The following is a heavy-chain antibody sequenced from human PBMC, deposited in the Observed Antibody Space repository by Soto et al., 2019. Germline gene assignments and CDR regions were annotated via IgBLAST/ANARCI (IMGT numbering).Heavy chain of an antibody. CDR3: ARGGSPIFGVIISPWFDY. J-gene: IGHJ4*02. D-gene: IGHD3-3*01. CDR1: GFSFSSYS. V-gene: IGHV3-21*01. CDR2: ISSSRNYI. Sequence: GGSLRLSCAASGFSFSSYSMNWVRQAPGKGLEWVSSISSSRNYIYYADSLKGRFTISRDNAKNSLFLQMNSLRAEDTAVYYCARGGSPIFGVIISPWFDYWGQGTLVTVSS.